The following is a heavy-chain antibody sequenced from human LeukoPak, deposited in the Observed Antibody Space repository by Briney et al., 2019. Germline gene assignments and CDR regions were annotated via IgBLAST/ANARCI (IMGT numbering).Heavy chain of an antibody. V-gene: IGHV3-30*02. CDR2: IRYDGNDR. CDR1: GFSFINYG. J-gene: IGHJ4*02. D-gene: IGHD5-18*01. Sequence: LPGGSLRLSCAASGFSFINYGMHWVRQAPGKGLEWVAFIRYDGNDRFYADSVRGRFTISRDTSKNTQYLHMNSLRVDDTAVYYCPRRKGRGYSYGGESFDYWGQGTLVTVSS. CDR3: PRRKGRGYSYGGESFDY.